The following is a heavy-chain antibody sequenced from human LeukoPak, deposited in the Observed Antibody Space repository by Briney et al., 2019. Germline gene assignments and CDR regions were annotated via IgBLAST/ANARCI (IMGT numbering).Heavy chain of an antibody. CDR3: ARLEYYGSGSYHSLNY. D-gene: IGHD3-10*01. CDR1: GYTFTSYG. Sequence: GASVKVSCKASGYTFTSYGISWVRQAPGQGLEWMGWISAYNGNTNYAQKLQGRVTMTTDTSTSTAYMELRSLRSDDTAVYYCARLEYYGSGSYHSLNYWGQGTLVTVSS. CDR2: ISAYNGNT. V-gene: IGHV1-18*01. J-gene: IGHJ4*02.